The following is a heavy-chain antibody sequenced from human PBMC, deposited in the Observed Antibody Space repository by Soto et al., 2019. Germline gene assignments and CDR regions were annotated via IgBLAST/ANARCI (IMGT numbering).Heavy chain of an antibody. J-gene: IGHJ4*02. CDR3: AGAPTVYNYGYGY. V-gene: IGHV3-48*02. D-gene: IGHD5-18*01. CDR2: ISSSSSTI. CDR1: GFTFSTYN. Sequence: EVQLVESGGGLVQPGGSLRLSCAASGFTFSTYNMNWVRQAPGKGLECMSYISSSSSTIYYADSVKGRFTISRDNAKNSMYLTLNSLRDEDTAVYYCAGAPTVYNYGYGYWGQGPLVTVSS.